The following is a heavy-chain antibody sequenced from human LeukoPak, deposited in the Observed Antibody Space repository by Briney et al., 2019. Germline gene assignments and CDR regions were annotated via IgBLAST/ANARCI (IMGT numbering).Heavy chain of an antibody. D-gene: IGHD6-19*01. CDR2: INPNSGGT. CDR3: ARGVAGTGFDAFDI. Sequence: ASVKVSCKASGYTFTGYYMHWVRQAPGQGLEWMGWINPNSGGTNYAQKFQGRVTMTRDTSISTAYMELSRLRSDDTAVYYCARGVAGTGFDAFDIWGQGTMVTVSS. V-gene: IGHV1-2*02. CDR1: GYTFTGYY. J-gene: IGHJ3*02.